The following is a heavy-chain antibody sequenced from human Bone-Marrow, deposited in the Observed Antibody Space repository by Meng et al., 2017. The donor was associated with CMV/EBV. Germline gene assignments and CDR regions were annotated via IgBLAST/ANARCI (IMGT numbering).Heavy chain of an antibody. V-gene: IGHV3-74*01. J-gene: IGHJ4*02. CDR3: TRGAWDS. CDR2: INTDGRST. CDR1: GFTFSSYW. Sequence: EVQLVESGGGLVQPGGSLILSCAASGFTFSSYWMHWVRQATGKGLVWVSRINTDGRSTDFADSVKGRFTISRDNAKNTMYLQMNSLRAEDTGVYYCTRGAWDSWGQGTLVTVSS.